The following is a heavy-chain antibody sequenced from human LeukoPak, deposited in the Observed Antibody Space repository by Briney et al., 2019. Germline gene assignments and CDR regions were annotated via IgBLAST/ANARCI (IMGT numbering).Heavy chain of an antibody. CDR2: IKQDGSEK. D-gene: IGHD5-18*01. J-gene: IGHJ4*02. V-gene: IGHV3-7*01. Sequence: GGSLRLSCAASGFTFSSYWMSWVRQAPGKGLEWVANIKQDGSEKYYVDSVKGRFTISRDNAKNSLYLQMNSLRAEDTAVYYCARSPGAAMVPFDYWGQGTLVTVSS. CDR1: GFTFSSYW. CDR3: ARSPGAAMVPFDY.